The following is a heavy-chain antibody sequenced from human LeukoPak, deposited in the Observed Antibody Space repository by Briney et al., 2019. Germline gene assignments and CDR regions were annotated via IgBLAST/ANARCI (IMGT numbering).Heavy chain of an antibody. CDR2: ISWNSGSI. Sequence: GRSLRLSCAASGFTFDDYAMHWVRQAPGKGLEWVSGISWNSGSIGYADSVKGRFTISRDNAKNSLYLQMNSLRAEDTALYYCAKDTALVVARGNAFDIWGQGTMVTVSS. CDR1: GFTFDDYA. V-gene: IGHV3-9*01. D-gene: IGHD3-22*01. CDR3: AKDTALVVARGNAFDI. J-gene: IGHJ3*02.